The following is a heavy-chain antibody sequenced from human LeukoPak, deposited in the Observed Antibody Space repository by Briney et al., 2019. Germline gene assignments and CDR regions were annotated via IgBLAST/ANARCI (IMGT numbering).Heavy chain of an antibody. CDR2: ISSGSKYI. V-gene: IGHV3-21*01. Sequence: GGSLRLSCVDSGFTFSSYSMNWVRQAPGKGLEWVSSISSGSKYIYNADSVKGRFTISRDNSKNLLYLQMNSLRVEDTAVYYCARALSYSYGSMDFWGQGTLVIVSS. D-gene: IGHD5-18*01. J-gene: IGHJ4*02. CDR1: GFTFSSYS. CDR3: ARALSYSYGSMDF.